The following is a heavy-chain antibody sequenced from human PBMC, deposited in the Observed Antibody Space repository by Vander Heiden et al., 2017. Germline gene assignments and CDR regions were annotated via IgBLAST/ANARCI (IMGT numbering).Heavy chain of an antibody. D-gene: IGHD6-13*01. CDR2: IKKDGSEK. CDR1: GFTFSSYW. CDR3: ARDSYSSSWYGVESPYYYYYYGMDV. Sequence: EVQLVESGGGLVQPGGSLRLSCAASGFTFSSYWMSWVRQAPGKGLEWVANIKKDGSEKYYVDSVKGRFTISRDNAKNSLYLQMNSLRAEDTAVYYCARDSYSSSWYGVESPYYYYYYGMDVWGQGTTVTVSS. J-gene: IGHJ6*02. V-gene: IGHV3-7*01.